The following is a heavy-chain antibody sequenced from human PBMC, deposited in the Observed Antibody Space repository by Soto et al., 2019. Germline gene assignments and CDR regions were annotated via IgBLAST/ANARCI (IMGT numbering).Heavy chain of an antibody. CDR2: INPNSGGT. D-gene: IGHD6-6*01. Sequence: ASVKVSCKASGYTFTGYYMHWVRQAPGQGLEWMGWINPNSGGTNYAQKFQGWVTMTRDTSISTAYMELSRLRSDDTAVYYCAREGEYSSSSAYYYYYMDVWGKGTTVTVSS. V-gene: IGHV1-2*04. CDR3: AREGEYSSSSAYYYYYMDV. CDR1: GYTFTGYY. J-gene: IGHJ6*03.